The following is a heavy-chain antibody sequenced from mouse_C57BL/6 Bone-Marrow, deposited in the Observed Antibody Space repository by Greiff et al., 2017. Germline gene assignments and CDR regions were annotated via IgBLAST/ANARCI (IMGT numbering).Heavy chain of an antibody. V-gene: IGHV1-39*01. J-gene: IGHJ2*01. CDR1: GYSFTDYN. CDR3: AREGTGTGPYFDY. CDR2: INPNYGTT. D-gene: IGHD4-1*01. Sequence: VQLQQSGPELVKPGASVKISCKASGYSFTDYNMNWVQQTNGKSLEWIGVINPNYGTTCSHQNLKGQATMPVDKSSSTAYMQLNSLTSEDSAVNDSAREGTGTGPYFDYGGQGTTLTVAS.